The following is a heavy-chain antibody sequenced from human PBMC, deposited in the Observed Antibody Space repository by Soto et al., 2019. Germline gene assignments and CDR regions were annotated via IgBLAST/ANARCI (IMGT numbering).Heavy chain of an antibody. CDR1: GYTFTSYG. J-gene: IGHJ5*02. CDR2: ISAYNGNT. CDR3: ARVGYCSGGSCYWFDP. Sequence: ASVKVSCKASGYTFTSYGTSWVRQAPGQGLEWMGWISAYNGNTNYAQKLQGRVTMTTDTSTSTAYMELRSLRSDDTAVYYCARVGYCSGGSCYWFDPWGQGTLVTVSS. V-gene: IGHV1-18*01. D-gene: IGHD2-15*01.